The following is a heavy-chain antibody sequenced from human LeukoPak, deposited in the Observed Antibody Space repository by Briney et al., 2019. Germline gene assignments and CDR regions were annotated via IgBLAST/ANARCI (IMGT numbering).Heavy chain of an antibody. Sequence: GGSLRLSCAASGITFSSFSMNWVRQAPGKGLEWVSTISTGGAATYYADSVKGRFTISRDNSENTLYLQMNSLRAEDTAVYYCAKLPYGSGTPRFDPWGQGTLVTVSS. V-gene: IGHV3-23*01. CDR3: AKLPYGSGTPRFDP. J-gene: IGHJ5*02. D-gene: IGHD3-10*01. CDR1: GITFSSFS. CDR2: ISTGGAAT.